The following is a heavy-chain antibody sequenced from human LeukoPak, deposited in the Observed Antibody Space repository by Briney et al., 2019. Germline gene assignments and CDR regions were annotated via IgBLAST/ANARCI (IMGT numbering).Heavy chain of an antibody. D-gene: IGHD1-26*01. V-gene: IGHV3-9*01. CDR2: ISWNSGST. J-gene: IGHJ4*02. CDR3: ARERADSQFDY. Sequence: GGSLRLSCAASGFTFDDYAMHWVRQAPGKGLEWVSGISWNSGSTGYADSVKGRFTISRDNAKNSLYLQMNSLRDEDTAVYYCARERADSQFDYWGQGTLVTVSS. CDR1: GFTFDDYA.